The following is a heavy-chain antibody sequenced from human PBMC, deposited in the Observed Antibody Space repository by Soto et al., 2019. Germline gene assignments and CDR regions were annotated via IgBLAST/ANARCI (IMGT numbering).Heavy chain of an antibody. Sequence: PSDTLSLTCTVSGGSISSGGYCWSWIRQHPGKDLQWIGYIYYSGSTYYNPSLKSRVTISVDTSKNQFSPKLSSVTAADTAVYYCARGYYYDWQRLDYWGQGTLVTVS. CDR2: IYYSGST. CDR3: ARGYYYDWQRLDY. CDR1: GGSISSGGYC. D-gene: IGHD3-22*01. V-gene: IGHV4-31*03. J-gene: IGHJ4*02.